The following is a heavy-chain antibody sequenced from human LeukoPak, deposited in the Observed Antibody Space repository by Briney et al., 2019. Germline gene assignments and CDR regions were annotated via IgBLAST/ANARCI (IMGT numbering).Heavy chain of an antibody. Sequence: PGGSLGLSCAASEFTFVRYAMNWVRQAPGKGLEWVSSISSSSSYIYYADSVKGRFTISRAKNSLYLQMNSLRAEDTAVYYCARDHCSGGSCYLDYWGQGTLVTVSS. D-gene: IGHD2-15*01. CDR3: ARDHCSGGSCYLDY. CDR1: EFTFVRYA. CDR2: ISSSSSYI. J-gene: IGHJ4*02. V-gene: IGHV3-21*01.